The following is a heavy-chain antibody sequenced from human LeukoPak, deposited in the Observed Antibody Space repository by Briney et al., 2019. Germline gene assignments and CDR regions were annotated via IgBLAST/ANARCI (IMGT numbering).Heavy chain of an antibody. CDR1: GGTFSSYA. CDR2: IIPIFGTA. CDR3: AKNIQDPREYDDSSANTLDY. Sequence: ASVKVSCKASGGTFSSYAISWVRQAPGQGLEWMGRIIPIFGTANYAQKFQGRVTITTDESTSTAYMELSSLRSEDTAVSYCAKNIQDPREYDDSSANTLDYWGQGTLVTVSS. D-gene: IGHD3-22*01. V-gene: IGHV1-69*05. J-gene: IGHJ4*02.